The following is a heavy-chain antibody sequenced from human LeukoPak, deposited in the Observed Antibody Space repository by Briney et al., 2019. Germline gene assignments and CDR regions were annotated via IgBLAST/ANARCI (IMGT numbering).Heavy chain of an antibody. Sequence: GGSLRLSCAASGFTFSTYNMNWVRQAPGKGLEWVSSMSSSSSYKYYADSVKGRFTISRDNAKNSLYLQMNSLRAEDTAVYYCARVKGHDANYGMDVWGQGTTVTVSS. CDR2: MSSSSSYK. J-gene: IGHJ6*02. CDR1: GFTFSTYN. D-gene: IGHD5-12*01. V-gene: IGHV3-21*01. CDR3: ARVKGHDANYGMDV.